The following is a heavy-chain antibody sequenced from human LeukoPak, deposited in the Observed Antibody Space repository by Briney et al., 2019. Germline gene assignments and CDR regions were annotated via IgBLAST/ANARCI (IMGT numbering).Heavy chain of an antibody. J-gene: IGHJ4*02. V-gene: IGHV4-39*01. CDR1: GGSIRSSSYY. D-gene: IGHD3-22*01. CDR3: ARHAGSYYTYNFDY. Sequence: SSGTLSLTCTVSGGSIRSSSYYWGWIRQPPGEGLEWIGSIYCGSTNYKPSLRSRVTISVDTSKNQFSLKLSSVTAADAAVYYCARHAGSYYTYNFDYWGQGTLVTVSS. CDR2: IYCGST.